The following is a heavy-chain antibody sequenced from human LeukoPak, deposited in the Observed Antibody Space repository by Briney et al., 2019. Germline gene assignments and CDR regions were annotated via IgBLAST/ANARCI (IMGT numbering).Heavy chain of an antibody. Sequence: GGSLRLSCAASGFTFSSYGMHWVRQAPGKGLEWVAVIWYDGSNKYYADSVKGRFTISRDNSKNTLYLQMNSLRAEDTAVYYCARDGLSGYEDYWGQGTLVTVSS. V-gene: IGHV3-33*01. D-gene: IGHD5-12*01. CDR3: ARDGLSGYEDY. J-gene: IGHJ4*02. CDR1: GFTFSSYG. CDR2: IWYDGSNK.